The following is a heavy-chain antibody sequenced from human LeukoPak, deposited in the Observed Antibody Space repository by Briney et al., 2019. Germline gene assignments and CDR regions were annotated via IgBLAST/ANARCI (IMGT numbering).Heavy chain of an antibody. J-gene: IGHJ5*02. D-gene: IGHD2-2*02. CDR3: ARVNCSSTSCYTKWFDP. CDR1: GGSFSGYY. Sequence: KASGTLSLTCAVYGGSFSGYYWSWIRQPPGKGLEWIGEINHSGSTNYNPSLKSRVTISVDTSKNQFSLKLSSVTAADTAVYYCARVNCSSTSCYTKWFDPWGQGTLVTVSS. V-gene: IGHV4-34*01. CDR2: INHSGST.